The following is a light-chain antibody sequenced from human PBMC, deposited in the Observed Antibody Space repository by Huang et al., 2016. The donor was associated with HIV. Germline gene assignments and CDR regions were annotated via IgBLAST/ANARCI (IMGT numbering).Light chain of an antibody. J-gene: IGKJ3*01. V-gene: IGKV1-39*01. CDR1: QNISNS. CDR2: AAS. Sequence: DIQMTQSPTSLSASVGNRVALTCRTSQNISNSLNWYQDKPGKAPNLLPYAASKLISGVPSRFSGGGSGSNFTLTITNLQPEDIGTYYCQQSYTLPLTFGPGTKVTVK. CDR3: QQSYTLPLT.